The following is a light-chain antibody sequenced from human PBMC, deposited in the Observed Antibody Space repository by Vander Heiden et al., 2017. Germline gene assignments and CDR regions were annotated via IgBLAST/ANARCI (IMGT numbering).Light chain of an antibody. Sequence: DIMVTQSPDSLAVSLGGRATINCWSTQSVFYKSNKRNYLAWYQQRPDQPPKMIISWASTRASGVPDRFSGSGSGTDFALTISSLQAEDVAVYYCQQYYDTPTFGQGTKLEIK. CDR3: QQYYDTPT. V-gene: IGKV4-1*01. CDR1: QSVFYKSNKRNY. CDR2: WAS. J-gene: IGKJ2*01.